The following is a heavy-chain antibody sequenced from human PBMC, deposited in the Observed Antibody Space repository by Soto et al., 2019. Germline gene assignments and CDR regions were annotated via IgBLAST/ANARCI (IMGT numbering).Heavy chain of an antibody. CDR3: ARTDPIVVVVAATQGGAFDI. CDR1: GGSISSGGYY. Sequence: QVQLQESGPGLVKPSQTLSLTCTVSGGSISSGGYYWSWIRQHPGKGLEWIGYIYYSGSTYYNPSLKSRVTISVDTSKNQFSLKLSSVTAADTAVYYCARTDPIVVVVAATQGGAFDIWGQGTMVTVSS. CDR2: IYYSGST. V-gene: IGHV4-31*03. J-gene: IGHJ3*02. D-gene: IGHD2-15*01.